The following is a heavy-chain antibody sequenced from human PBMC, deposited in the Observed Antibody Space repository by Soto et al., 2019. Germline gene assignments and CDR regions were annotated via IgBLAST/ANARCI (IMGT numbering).Heavy chain of an antibody. J-gene: IGHJ6*02. Sequence: EVQLVESGGGLVQPGGSLRLSCAASGFTVSSYYMTWVRQAPGKGLEWVSVLYSGGITKYADSVKGRFTIFRDNSTNXXYLQMNSLRAEDTAVYYCARDKYDSSGYYYYGMDVWGQGTTVTVSS. CDR1: GFTVSSYY. CDR3: ARDKYDSSGYYYYGMDV. CDR2: LYSGGIT. V-gene: IGHV3-66*01. D-gene: IGHD3-22*01.